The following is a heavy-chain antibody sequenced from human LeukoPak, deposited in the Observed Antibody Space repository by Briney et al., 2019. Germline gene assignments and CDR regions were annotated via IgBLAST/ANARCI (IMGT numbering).Heavy chain of an antibody. Sequence: SLRLSCAASGFTFSDYYMSWIRQAPGKGLEWVSYISSSGSTIYYADSLKGRFTISGDNSKNTLYLQMNSLRPEDTAIYYCARESRDTAMATDYWGQGTLVTVSS. CDR1: GFTFSDYY. V-gene: IGHV3-11*04. CDR3: ARESRDTAMATDY. J-gene: IGHJ4*02. CDR2: ISSSGSTI. D-gene: IGHD5-18*01.